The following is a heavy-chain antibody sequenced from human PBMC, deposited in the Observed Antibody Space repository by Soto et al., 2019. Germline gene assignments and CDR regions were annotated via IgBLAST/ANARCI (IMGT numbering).Heavy chain of an antibody. V-gene: IGHV4-34*01. J-gene: IGHJ6*02. Sequence: QVQLQQWGAGLLKPSETLSLTCAVYGGSFSGYYWSWIRQPPVKGLEWIGEVNHSGSTNYNPSLKSRLTISVDTAKNQFSRTLSSVTAADTAVYYCARGRGQISLSYYCVMDVWGQGTTVTVSS. D-gene: IGHD3-10*01. CDR3: ARGRGQISLSYYCVMDV. CDR1: GGSFSGYY. CDR2: VNHSGST.